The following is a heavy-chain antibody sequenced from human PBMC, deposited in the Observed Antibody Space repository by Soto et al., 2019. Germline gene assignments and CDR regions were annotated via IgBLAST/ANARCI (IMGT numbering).Heavy chain of an antibody. CDR3: ARAIGTLGSFYGMDV. Sequence: QVQLVQSGAEVKKPGASVKVSCKASGYIFISYGMHWVRQAPGQRLEWMGWINAGNGKTKDSQKFQGRITITWDTSASTVYMELSSLRFEDTAAYYCARAIGTLGSFYGMDVWGQGTTVTVSS. V-gene: IGHV1-3*01. J-gene: IGHJ6*02. CDR1: GYIFISYG. D-gene: IGHD3-16*01. CDR2: INAGNGKT.